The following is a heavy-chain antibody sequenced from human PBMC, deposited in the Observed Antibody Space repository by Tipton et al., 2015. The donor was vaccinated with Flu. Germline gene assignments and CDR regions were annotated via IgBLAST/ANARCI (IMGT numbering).Heavy chain of an antibody. Sequence: SLRLSCAASGFTFSSYGMSWVRQAPGKGLEWVSGISDSGGSTYYADSVKGRFTISRDNSRNTMNLQMNSLRVEDTAVYYCANFDGAPWGQGTLVIVSS. J-gene: IGHJ5*02. CDR2: ISDSGGST. D-gene: IGHD4-17*01. CDR3: ANFDGAP. CDR1: GFTFSSYG. V-gene: IGHV3-23*01.